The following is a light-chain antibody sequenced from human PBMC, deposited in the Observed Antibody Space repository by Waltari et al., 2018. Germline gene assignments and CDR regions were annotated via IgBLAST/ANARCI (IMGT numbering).Light chain of an antibody. CDR2: GAS. CDR3: QKYDRLPAT. Sequence: EIVLTQSPGTLSLSQGERGTLSCRASQSVSRFLAWYQQKPGQAPRLHIYGASTRATGIPDRFSGSGSWTDFSLTISRLEPEDFAVYYCQKYDRLPATFGQGTKVEIK. V-gene: IGKV3-20*01. J-gene: IGKJ1*01. CDR1: QSVSRF.